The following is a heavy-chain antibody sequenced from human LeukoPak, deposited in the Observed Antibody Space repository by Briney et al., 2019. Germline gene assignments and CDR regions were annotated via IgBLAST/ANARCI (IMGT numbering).Heavy chain of an antibody. J-gene: IGHJ4*02. D-gene: IGHD3-10*01. CDR2: INGDGSTT. V-gene: IGHV3-74*03. CDR1: GFTFSTYW. CDR3: ARDYAGSPDY. Sequence: GGSLRLSCTVSGFTFSTYWIKWVRQRPGKGLVWVALINGDGSTTTHADSVKGRFTISRDNAKNTAYLQMNSLRDEDTAVYYCARDYAGSPDYWGQGTLVTVSA.